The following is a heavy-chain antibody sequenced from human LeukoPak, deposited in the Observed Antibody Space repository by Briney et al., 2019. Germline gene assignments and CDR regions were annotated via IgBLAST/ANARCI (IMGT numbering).Heavy chain of an antibody. V-gene: IGHV4-59*10. CDR1: GGSISSYY. Sequence: SETLSLTCAVSGGSISSYYWSWIRQPPGKGLEWIGRIYTSGGTNYNPSLKSRVTMSVDTSKNQFSLMLSPGTAANTVVYYWARPSAGTVMGDFFDYWGQGTLLTVSS. D-gene: IGHD4-17*01. CDR3: ARPSAGTVMGDFFDY. CDR2: IYTSGGT. J-gene: IGHJ4*02.